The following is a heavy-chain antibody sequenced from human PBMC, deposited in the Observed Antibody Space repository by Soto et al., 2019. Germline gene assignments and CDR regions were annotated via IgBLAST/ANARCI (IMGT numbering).Heavy chain of an antibody. Sequence: QVQLVESGGGVVQPGRSLRLSCAASGFTFSSYGMHWVRQAPGKGLEWVAVISYDGSNKYYADSVKGRFTISRDNSKNTXXLQMNSLRGEDTAVYYCAKEATYYYDSSGYDAFDIWGQGTMVTVSS. CDR2: ISYDGSNK. CDR1: GFTFSSYG. D-gene: IGHD3-22*01. CDR3: AKEATYYYDSSGYDAFDI. J-gene: IGHJ3*02. V-gene: IGHV3-30*18.